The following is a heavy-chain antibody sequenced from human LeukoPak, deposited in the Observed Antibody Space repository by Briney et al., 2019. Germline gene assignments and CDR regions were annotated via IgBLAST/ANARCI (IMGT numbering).Heavy chain of an antibody. CDR1: GFTFSSYW. V-gene: IGHV3-74*01. D-gene: IGHD6-19*01. J-gene: IGHJ4*02. Sequence: GGSLRLSCAASGFTFSSYWMHWVRQAPGKGLVWVSRINSDGSSTSYADSVKGRFTISRDNAKNTLYLQMNSLRAEDTAVYYCARSTGIAVAGALGYWGQGTLVTVSS. CDR2: INSDGSST. CDR3: ARSTGIAVAGALGY.